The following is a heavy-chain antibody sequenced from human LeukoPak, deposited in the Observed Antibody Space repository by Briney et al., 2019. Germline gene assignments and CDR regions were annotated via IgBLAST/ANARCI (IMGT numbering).Heavy chain of an antibody. CDR1: GFTFSNAW. D-gene: IGHD3-22*01. CDR2: IKSKTDGGTT. CDR3: TTDRSGGSITMIVVVRFDY. Sequence: SGGSLRLSCAASGFTFSNAWMSWVRQAPGKGLEWVGRIKSKTDGGTTDYAAPVKGRFTISRDDSKNTLYLQMNSLKTEDTAVYYCTTDRSGGSITMIVVVRFDYWGQGTLVTVSS. J-gene: IGHJ4*02. V-gene: IGHV3-15*01.